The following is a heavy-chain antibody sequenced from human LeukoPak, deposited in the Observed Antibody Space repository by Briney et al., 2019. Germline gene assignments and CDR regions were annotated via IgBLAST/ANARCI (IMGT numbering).Heavy chain of an antibody. V-gene: IGHV6-1*01. Sequence: SQTLSLTCAISGDSVSNNSVAWNWIRHSPSRGLEWLGMTYYRSKWYNDYAVSVKGRITINPETAKNHFSLQLNSVTPEDTAVYYCARDMDYYGSGNYVNSRWFDPWGQGTLVTVSS. D-gene: IGHD3-10*01. CDR3: ARDMDYYGSGNYVNSRWFDP. CDR1: GDSVSNNSVA. CDR2: TYYRSKWYN. J-gene: IGHJ5*02.